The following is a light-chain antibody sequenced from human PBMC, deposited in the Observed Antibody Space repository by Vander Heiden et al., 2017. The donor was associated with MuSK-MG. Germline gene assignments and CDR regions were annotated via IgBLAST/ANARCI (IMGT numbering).Light chain of an antibody. CDR3: TSDTSSATVV. CDR1: SSDIGGYNY. J-gene: IGLJ3*02. Sequence: QSALTKSASVSGSPGQSITISCTGTSSDIGGYNYVSWYQQHPGKAPKLMIYDVTNRPSGVSYRFSGSKSGNTASLTISGLQAEDEADYYCTSDTSSATVVFGGGTRLTVL. CDR2: DVT. V-gene: IGLV2-14*03.